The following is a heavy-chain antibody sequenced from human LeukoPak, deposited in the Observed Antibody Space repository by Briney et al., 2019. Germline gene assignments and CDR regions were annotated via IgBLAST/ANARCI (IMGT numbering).Heavy chain of an antibody. J-gene: IGHJ4*02. CDR1: GGTFSSYA. CDR3: ARAPAAGTPLDY. Sequence: ASVKVSCKASGGTFSSYAISWVRQAPGQGLEWMGGIIPIFGTANYAQKFQGRVTITRNTSISTAYMELSSLRSEDTAVYYCARAPAAGTPLDYWGQGTLVTVSS. D-gene: IGHD6-13*01. V-gene: IGHV1-69*05. CDR2: IIPIFGTA.